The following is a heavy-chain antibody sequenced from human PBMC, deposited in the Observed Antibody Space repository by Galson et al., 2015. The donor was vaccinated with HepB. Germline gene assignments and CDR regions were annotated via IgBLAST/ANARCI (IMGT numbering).Heavy chain of an antibody. CDR3: ARGSPYLMTSQNIGPFAWFDP. CDR2: ISYDGSNK. CDR1: KFTFSNYS. V-gene: IGHV3-30-3*01. D-gene: IGHD3-16*01. J-gene: IGHJ5*02. Sequence: SLRLSCAASKFTFSNYSMHWVRQAPGKGLEWVAVISYDGSNKYYADSVKGRFTISRDNSKNTLYLQINSLRAEDTAVYYCARGSPYLMTSQNIGPFAWFDPWGQGTLVTVSS.